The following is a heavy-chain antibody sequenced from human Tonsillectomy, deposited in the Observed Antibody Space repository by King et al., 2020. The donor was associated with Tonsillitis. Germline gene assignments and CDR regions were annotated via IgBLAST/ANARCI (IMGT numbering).Heavy chain of an antibody. Sequence: VQLVESGGGVVQPGGSRRLSCAASGFTFDDYAMHWVRQAPGKGLEWVSLISGDGGSTYYADSVKGRFTISRENSKNSLYLRMNSLRTEDTALYYCAKDLRGDSTGYPDYWGQGTLVTVSS. V-gene: IGHV3-43*02. CDR3: AKDLRGDSTGYPDY. CDR1: GFTFDDYA. D-gene: IGHD3-22*01. J-gene: IGHJ4*02. CDR2: ISGDGGST.